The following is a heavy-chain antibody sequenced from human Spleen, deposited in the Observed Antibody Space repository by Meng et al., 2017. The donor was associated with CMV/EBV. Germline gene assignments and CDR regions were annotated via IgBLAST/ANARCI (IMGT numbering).Heavy chain of an antibody. J-gene: IGHJ4*02. CDR3: ARERFGGNSGLYFDY. Sequence: ASGFTVNSNYMNWVRQAPGKGLEWVSVIYSGDSTFYADSVKGRFTISRDNSKNTLYLQMNSLRAEDTAVYYCARERFGGNSGLYFDYWGQGTLVTVSS. CDR1: GFTVNSNY. CDR2: IYSGDST. V-gene: IGHV3-53*01. D-gene: IGHD4-23*01.